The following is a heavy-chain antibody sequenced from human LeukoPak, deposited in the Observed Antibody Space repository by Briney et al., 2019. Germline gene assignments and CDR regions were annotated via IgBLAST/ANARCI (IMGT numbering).Heavy chain of an antibody. V-gene: IGHV1-2*02. D-gene: IGHD2-2*02. J-gene: IGHJ4*02. CDR1: GYTFTGYY. CDR3: ARAPPPYCSSTSCYSLYFDY. Sequence: ASVKVSCKASGYTFTGYYMHWVRQAPGQGLEWMGWINPNSGGTNYAQKFQGRVTMTRDTSISTAYMELSRLRSDDPAVYYCARAPPPYCSSTSCYSLYFDYWGQGTLVTVSS. CDR2: INPNSGGT.